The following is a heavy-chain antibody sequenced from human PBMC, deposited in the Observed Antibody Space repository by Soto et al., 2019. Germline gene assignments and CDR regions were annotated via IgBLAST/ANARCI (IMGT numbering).Heavy chain of an antibody. V-gene: IGHV4-59*01. CDR2: IYYSGST. CDR3: ARERMGLEYYDSSGYPDAFDI. CDR1: GGSISSYY. J-gene: IGHJ3*02. D-gene: IGHD3-22*01. Sequence: SETLSLTCTVSGGSISSYYWSWIRQPPGKGLEWFGYIYYSGSTNYNPSLKSRVTISVDTSKNQFSLKLSSVTAADTAVYYCARERMGLEYYDSSGYPDAFDIWGQGTMVTVSS.